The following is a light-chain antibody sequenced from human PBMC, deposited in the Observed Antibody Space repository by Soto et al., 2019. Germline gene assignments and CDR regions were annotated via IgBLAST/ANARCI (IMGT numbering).Light chain of an antibody. CDR3: SSYAGSNNFV. CDR2: EVS. CDR1: SSDVGGYNY. Sequence: QSALTQPPPASGSPGQSVTISCTGTSSDVGGYNYVSWYQQHPGKAPKLTIYEVSERPSGVPDRFSGSKSSNTASLTVSGLQAEDEADYYCSSYAGSNNFVFGTGTKVTVL. J-gene: IGLJ1*01. V-gene: IGLV2-8*01.